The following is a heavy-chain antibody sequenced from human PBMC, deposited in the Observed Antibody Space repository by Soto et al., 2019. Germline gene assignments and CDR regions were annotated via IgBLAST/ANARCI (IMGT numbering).Heavy chain of an antibody. D-gene: IGHD3-16*02. V-gene: IGHV1-69*13. CDR1: GGTFSSYA. CDR3: ATHRYKATYHYYYGMDV. J-gene: IGHJ6*02. CDR2: IIPIFGTA. Sequence: SVKVSCKASGGTFSSYAISWVRQAPGQGLEWMGGIIPIFGTANYAQKFQGRVTITADESTSTAYMELSSLRSEDTAVYYCATHRYKATYHYYYGMDVWGPGHTVPVSS.